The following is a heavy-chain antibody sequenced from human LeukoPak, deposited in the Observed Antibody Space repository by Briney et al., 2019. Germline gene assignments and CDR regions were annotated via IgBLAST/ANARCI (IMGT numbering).Heavy chain of an antibody. D-gene: IGHD3-22*01. V-gene: IGHV4-59*12. J-gene: IGHJ4*02. CDR1: GGSISSYY. CDR2: IYHSGST. Sequence: SETLSLTCTVSGGSISSYYWSWIRQPPEKGLEWIGYIYHSGSTYYNPSLKSRVTISVDMSKNQFSLKLSSVTAADTAVYYCARGYYYDSSGYSLDYWGQGTLVTVSS. CDR3: ARGYYYDSSGYSLDY.